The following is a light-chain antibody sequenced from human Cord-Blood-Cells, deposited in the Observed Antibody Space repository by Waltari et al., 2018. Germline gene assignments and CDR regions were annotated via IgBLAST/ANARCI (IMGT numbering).Light chain of an antibody. V-gene: IGKV2-28*01. J-gene: IGKJ4*01. CDR1: QSLLHSNGYNY. CDR2: LGS. CDR3: MQALQTPL. Sequence: LPVTPGEPASISCRSSQSLLHSNGYNYLDWYLQKPGQSPQLLIYLGSNRASGVPDRFSGSGSGTDFTLKISRVEAEDVGVYYCMQALQTPLFGGGTKVEIK.